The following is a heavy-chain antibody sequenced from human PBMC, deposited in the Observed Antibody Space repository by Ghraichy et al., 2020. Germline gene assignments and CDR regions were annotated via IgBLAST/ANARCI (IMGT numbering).Heavy chain of an antibody. D-gene: IGHD6-13*01. J-gene: IGHJ4*02. CDR1: GFTFSSYS. V-gene: IGHV3-21*01. Sequence: GGSLRLSCAASGFTFSSYSMNWVRQAPGKGLEWVSSISSSSSYIYYADSVKGRFTISRDNAKNSLYLQMNSLRAEDTAVYYCARRYSSSRIFDYWGQGTLVTVSS. CDR3: ARRYSSSRIFDY. CDR2: ISSSSSYI.